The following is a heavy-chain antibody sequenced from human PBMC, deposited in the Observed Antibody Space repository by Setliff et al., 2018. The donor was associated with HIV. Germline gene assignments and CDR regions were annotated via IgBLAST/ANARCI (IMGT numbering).Heavy chain of an antibody. CDR2: IFYVGAT. D-gene: IGHD3-10*01. CDR1: GASINTGGYY. V-gene: IGHV4-31*03. J-gene: IGHJ4*02. CDR3: AGGLHYGLGKFGY. Sequence: SETLSLTCSVSGASINTGGYYWSWIRQRPGKGLEWIGYIFYVGATYYNPSLKSRASVSVDTSKNHFSLRLTSVTAADTAVYYCAGGLHYGLGKFGYWGQGTLVTVSS.